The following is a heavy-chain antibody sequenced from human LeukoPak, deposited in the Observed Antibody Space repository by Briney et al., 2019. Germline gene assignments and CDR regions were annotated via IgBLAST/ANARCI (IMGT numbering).Heavy chain of an antibody. CDR1: GFTFSDYY. CDR3: AKKSGLGFDY. J-gene: IGHJ4*02. Sequence: GGSLRLSCAASGFTFSDYYMSWIRQAPGKGLEWVSGISRSGGDTYYADSVKGRFTISRDNSENTLYLQMSSLRAEDTAIYYCAKKSGLGFDYWGQGTLVTVSS. CDR2: ISRSGGDT. V-gene: IGHV3-23*01. D-gene: IGHD3/OR15-3a*01.